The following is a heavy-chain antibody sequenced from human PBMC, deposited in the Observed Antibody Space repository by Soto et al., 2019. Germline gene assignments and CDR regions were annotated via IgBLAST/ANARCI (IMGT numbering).Heavy chain of an antibody. CDR1: GFTFNNYA. V-gene: IGHV3-23*01. Sequence: EVQLLESGGGLVQPGWSLRLSCAASGFTFNNYAMTWVRQAPGKGLYWVSAISAGGDITSYADSVKGRFTVLRDGSNNTLYLQMSSLRAEDTALYYCAKGRGGTGSLTPRVDFWGQGTLGTVSS. CDR2: ISAGGDIT. J-gene: IGHJ4*02. CDR3: AKGRGGTGSLTPRVDF. D-gene: IGHD3-10*01.